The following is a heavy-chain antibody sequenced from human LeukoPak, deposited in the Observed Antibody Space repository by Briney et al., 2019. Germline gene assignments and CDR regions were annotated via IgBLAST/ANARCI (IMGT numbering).Heavy chain of an antibody. CDR1: GGSISSSSYY. J-gene: IGHJ6*02. CDR3: ARYMVRYSSSWPLYYYYGMDV. Sequence: SETLSLTCTVSGGSISSSSYYWGWIRQPPGKGLEWIGSIYYSGSTYYNPSLKSRVTISVDTSKNQFSLKLSSVTAADTAVYYCARYMVRYSSSWPLYYYYGMDVWGQGTTVTVSS. CDR2: IYYSGST. D-gene: IGHD6-13*01. V-gene: IGHV4-39*07.